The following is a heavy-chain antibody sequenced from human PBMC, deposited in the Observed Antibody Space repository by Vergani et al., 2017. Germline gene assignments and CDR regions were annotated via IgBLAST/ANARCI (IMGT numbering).Heavy chain of an antibody. D-gene: IGHD3-3*01. J-gene: IGHJ5*02. Sequence: QVQLVQSGAEVKKPGSSVKVSCKASGGTFSSYTISWVRQAPGQGLEWMGRIIPIFGTANYAQKFQGRVTITADKSTSTAYMELSSLRSEDTAVYYCAKSDLQTDFWSGYYSGFGNWFDPWGQGTLVTVSS. V-gene: IGHV1-69*08. CDR1: GGTFSSYT. CDR2: IIPIFGTA. CDR3: AKSDLQTDFWSGYYSGFGNWFDP.